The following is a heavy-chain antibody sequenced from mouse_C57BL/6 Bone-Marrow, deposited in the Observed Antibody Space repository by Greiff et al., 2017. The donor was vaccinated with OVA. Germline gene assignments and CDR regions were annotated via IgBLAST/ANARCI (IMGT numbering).Heavy chain of an antibody. CDR3: ARWLLSFDY. Sequence: VQRVESGAELVRPGTSVKMSCKASGYTFTNYWIGWAKQRPGHGLEWIGDIYPGGGYPYYNEKFKGKATLTADKSSSTAYMQFSSLTSEDSAIDYCARWLLSFDYWGQGTTLTVSS. CDR1: GYTFTNYW. J-gene: IGHJ2*01. V-gene: IGHV1-63*01. D-gene: IGHD1-1*01. CDR2: IYPGGGYP.